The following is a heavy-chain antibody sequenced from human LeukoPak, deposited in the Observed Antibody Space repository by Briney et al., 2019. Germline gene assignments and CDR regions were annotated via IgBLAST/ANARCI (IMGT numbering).Heavy chain of an antibody. J-gene: IGHJ3*02. CDR2: IYYSGST. CDR1: GGSISSSSYY. CDR3: ARLPRATDSFDI. D-gene: IGHD1-1*01. V-gene: IGHV4-39*01. Sequence: SETLSLTCTVPGGSISSSSYYWGWIRQPPGKGLEWIGIIYYSGSTYYNPSLRSRVTISIDTSKNQFSLKLTSVTAADTAVCYCARLPRATDSFDIWGQGTMITVSS.